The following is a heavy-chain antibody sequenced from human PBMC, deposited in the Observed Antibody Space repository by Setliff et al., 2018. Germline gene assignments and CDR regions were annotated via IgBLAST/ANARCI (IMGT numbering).Heavy chain of an antibody. CDR3: AKVRLDNVAYYYYYGMDV. Sequence: SGGSLRLSCAASGFTFRGFAMHWVRQAPGKGLEWVAFIRHDESDIYYTNSVKGRFTISRDNSKNTLYVQMNSLRAEDTAVYYCAKVRLDNVAYYYYYGMDVWGQGTTVTVSS. D-gene: IGHD2-2*03. CDR2: IRHDESDI. CDR1: GFTFRGFA. J-gene: IGHJ6*02. V-gene: IGHV3-30*02.